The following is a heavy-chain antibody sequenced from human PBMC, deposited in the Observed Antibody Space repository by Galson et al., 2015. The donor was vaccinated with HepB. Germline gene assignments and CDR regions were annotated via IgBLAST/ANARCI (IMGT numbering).Heavy chain of an antibody. J-gene: IGHJ4*02. Sequence: SLRLSCAASGFTFSSYSMNWVRQAPGKGLEWVSYISSSSSTIYYADSVKGRFTISRDNAKNSLYLQMNSLRAEDTAVYYCAASGSWLPDYWGQGTLVTVSS. CDR3: AASGSWLPDY. CDR1: GFTFSSYS. D-gene: IGHD1-26*01. CDR2: ISSSSSTI. V-gene: IGHV3-48*01.